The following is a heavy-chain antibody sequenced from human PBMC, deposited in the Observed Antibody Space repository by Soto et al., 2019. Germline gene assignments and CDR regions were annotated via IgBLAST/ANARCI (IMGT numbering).Heavy chain of an antibody. V-gene: IGHV1-69*06. J-gene: IGHJ6*02. CDR3: ASLNYDILTGYKDYYYGMDV. CDR2: IIPTFGTA. D-gene: IGHD3-9*01. Sequence: ASVKVSCKASGGTFSSYAISWVRQAPGQGLEWMGGIIPTFGTANYAQKFQGRVTITADKSTSTAYMELSSLRSEDTAVYYCASLNYDILTGYKDYYYGMDVWGQGTTVTVSS. CDR1: GGTFSSYA.